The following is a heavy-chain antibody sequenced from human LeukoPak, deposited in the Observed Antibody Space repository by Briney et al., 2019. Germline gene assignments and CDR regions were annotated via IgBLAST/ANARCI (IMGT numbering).Heavy chain of an antibody. D-gene: IGHD3-22*01. CDR1: GYTFTSYG. V-gene: IGHV1-18*01. CDR3: ARVSSITMIVVVTRDDAFDI. CDR2: ISAYNGNT. Sequence: GASVKVSCKASGYTFTSYGISWVRQAPGQGLEWMGWISAYNGNTNYAQKLQGRVTMTTDTSTSTAYMELRSLRSDDTAVYYCARVSSITMIVVVTRDDAFDIWGQGIMVTVSS. J-gene: IGHJ3*02.